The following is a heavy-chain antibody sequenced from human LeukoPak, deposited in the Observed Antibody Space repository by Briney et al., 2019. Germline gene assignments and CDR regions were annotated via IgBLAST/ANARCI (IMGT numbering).Heavy chain of an antibody. Sequence: GGSRRLSCAAPGFNFNHDWMTWVRQFPGRGLEWVANIKEDGTEKNYVDSLKGRFTISRDNAKNSLYLQMNSLRAEDTAVYYCARGGSESDYWGQGTLVTVSS. CDR3: ARGGSESDY. V-gene: IGHV3-7*01. CDR2: IKEDGTEK. CDR1: GFNFNHDW. J-gene: IGHJ4*02.